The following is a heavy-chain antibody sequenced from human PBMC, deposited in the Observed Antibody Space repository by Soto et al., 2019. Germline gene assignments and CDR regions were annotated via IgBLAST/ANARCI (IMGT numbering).Heavy chain of an antibody. CDR1: GFTFSSYD. D-gene: IGHD6-13*01. J-gene: IGHJ5*02. CDR2: IGTAGDT. CDR3: ARGLIAAAGRAKRYNWFDP. Sequence: EVQLVESGGGLVQPGGSLRLSCAASGFTFSSYDMHWVRQATGKGLEWVSAIGTAGDTYYPGSVKGRFTISRENAKNSLYLQMNSLRAGDTAVYYCARGLIAAAGRAKRYNWFDPWGQGTLVTVSS. V-gene: IGHV3-13*01.